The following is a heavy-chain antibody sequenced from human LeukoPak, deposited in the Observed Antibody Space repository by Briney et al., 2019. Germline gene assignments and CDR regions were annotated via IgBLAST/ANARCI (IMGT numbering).Heavy chain of an antibody. CDR1: GGSISSYY. CDR3: ARASPRTRGFHFDY. D-gene: IGHD2-2*01. CDR2: IYYSGST. J-gene: IGHJ4*02. Sequence: SETLSLTCAVSGGSISSYYWSWIRQPPGKGLEWIGYIYYSGSTNYNPSLKSRVTISVDTSKNQFSLKLSSVTAADTAVYYCARASPRTRGFHFDYWGQGTLVTVSS. V-gene: IGHV4-59*01.